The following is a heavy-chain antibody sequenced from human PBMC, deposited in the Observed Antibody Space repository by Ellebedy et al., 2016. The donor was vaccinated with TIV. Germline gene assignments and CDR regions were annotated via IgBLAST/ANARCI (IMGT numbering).Heavy chain of an antibody. J-gene: IGHJ4*02. V-gene: IGHV1-8*01. CDR2: MNPKSGDT. CDR3: TTGGTKGEDN. CDR1: GYTFTNFD. Sequence: AASVKVSCKASGYTFTNFDINWVRQASGQGLEWMGWMNPKSGDTVYSQKFQGRLTMTTNTPMTTAYMDLTGLTSEDTAVYYCTTGGTKGEDNWGQGTLVIVSS. D-gene: IGHD3-10*01.